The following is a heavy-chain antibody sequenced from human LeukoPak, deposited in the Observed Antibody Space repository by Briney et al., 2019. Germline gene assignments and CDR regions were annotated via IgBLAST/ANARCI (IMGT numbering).Heavy chain of an antibody. J-gene: IGHJ4*02. CDR1: GFTFSSYE. D-gene: IGHD3-22*01. CDR3: ARDSRTYDSSGYYAD. CDR2: ISYGGTTI. Sequence: GGSLRLSCAASGFTFSSYEMNWVRQAPGKGLEWVSYISYGGTTIYYADSVKGRFTISRDNSKNTLYLQMNSLRAEDTAVYYCARDSRTYDSSGYYADWGQGTLVTVSS. V-gene: IGHV3-48*03.